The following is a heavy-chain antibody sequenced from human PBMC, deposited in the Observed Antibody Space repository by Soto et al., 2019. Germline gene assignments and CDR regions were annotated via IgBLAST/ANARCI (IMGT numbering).Heavy chain of an antibody. Sequence: GGSLRLSCAASGFTISSYEMHWVRQAPGKGLEWVAVISDDGSNKYYADSVKGRFTISRDNSKNTLYLQMNSLRAEDTAVYYCARTYSNPLFDPWGQGTLVTVSS. J-gene: IGHJ5*02. CDR3: ARTYSNPLFDP. CDR1: GFTISSYE. D-gene: IGHD4-4*01. CDR2: ISDDGSNK. V-gene: IGHV3-30*03.